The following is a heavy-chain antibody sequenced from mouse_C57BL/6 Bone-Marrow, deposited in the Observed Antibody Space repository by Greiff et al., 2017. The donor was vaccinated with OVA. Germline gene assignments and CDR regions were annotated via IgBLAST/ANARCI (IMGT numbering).Heavy chain of an antibody. CDR1: GYTFTDYY. V-gene: IGHV1-26*01. D-gene: IGHD2-4*01. CDR2: INPNNGGT. CDR3: AREGDDYDGRASFAY. J-gene: IGHJ3*01. Sequence: EVQLQQSGPELVKPGASVKISCKASGYTFTDYYMNWVKQSHGKSLEWIGDINPNNGGTSYNQKFKGKATLTVDKSSSTAYMELRSLTSEDSAVYYCAREGDDYDGRASFAYWGQGTLVTVSA.